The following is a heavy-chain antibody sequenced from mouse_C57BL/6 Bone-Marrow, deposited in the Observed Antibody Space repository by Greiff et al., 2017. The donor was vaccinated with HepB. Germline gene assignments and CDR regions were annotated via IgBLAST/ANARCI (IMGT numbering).Heavy chain of an antibody. CDR2: IDPSDSYT. D-gene: IGHD2-2*01. V-gene: IGHV1-69*01. J-gene: IGHJ2*01. CDR3: ARTMVTTLFDY. CDR1: GYTFTSYW. Sequence: QVQLQQPGAELVMPGASVKLSCKASGYTFTSYWMHWVKQRPGQGLEWIGVIDPSDSYTNYNQKFKGKSTLTVDKSSSTAYMQLSSLTSEDSAVYYCARTMVTTLFDYWGQGTTLTVSS.